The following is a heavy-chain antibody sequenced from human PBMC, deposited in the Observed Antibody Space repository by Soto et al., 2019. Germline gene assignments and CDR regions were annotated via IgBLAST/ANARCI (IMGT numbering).Heavy chain of an antibody. V-gene: IGHV3-49*03. J-gene: IGHJ6*02. CDR1: GFTFGDYA. CDR3: TREVSTMVRGVIFYYYGMDV. D-gene: IGHD3-10*01. Sequence: LRLSCTASGFTFGDYAMSWFRQAPGKGLEWVGFIRSKAYGGTTEYAASVKGRFTISRDDSKSIAYLQMNSLKTEDTAVYYCTREVSTMVRGVIFYYYGMDVWGQGTTVTVSS. CDR2: IRSKAYGGTT.